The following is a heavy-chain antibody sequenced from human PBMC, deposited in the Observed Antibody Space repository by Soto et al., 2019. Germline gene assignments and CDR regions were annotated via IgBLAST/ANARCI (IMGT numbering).Heavy chain of an antibody. D-gene: IGHD1-1*01. CDR2: ISGSGGST. CDR1: GFTFSSYA. Sequence: GGSLRLSCAASGFTFSSYAMSWVRQAPGKGLEWVSAISGSGGSTYYADSVKGRFTISRDNSKNTLYLQMNSLRAEDTAVYYCAKGTTGFHAAFYAFDIWGQGTMVTVSS. CDR3: AKGTTGFHAAFYAFDI. V-gene: IGHV3-23*01. J-gene: IGHJ3*02.